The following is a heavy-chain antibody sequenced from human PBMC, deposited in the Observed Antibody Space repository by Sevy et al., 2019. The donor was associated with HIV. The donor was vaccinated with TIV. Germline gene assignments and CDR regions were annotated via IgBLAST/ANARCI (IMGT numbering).Heavy chain of an antibody. CDR3: ARFDTKIKIFGVPRCIY. CDR2: INHSEVT. D-gene: IGHD3-3*01. V-gene: IGHV4-34*01. Sequence: SETLSLTCTVYGASFNDFYWNWIRQPPGKGLEWIGEINHSEVTKYNPSLKSRVTLSVEAANSQFSLKLTSVTAADTAVYYCARFDTKIKIFGVPRCIYWGPGTLVTVSS. J-gene: IGHJ4*02. CDR1: GASFNDFY.